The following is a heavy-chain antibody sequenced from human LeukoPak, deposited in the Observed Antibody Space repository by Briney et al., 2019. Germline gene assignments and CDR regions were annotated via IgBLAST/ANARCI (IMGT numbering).Heavy chain of an antibody. J-gene: IGHJ4*02. CDR1: GYTFTGYY. D-gene: IGHD2-2*03. V-gene: IGHV1-2*04. CDR3: ARAMDIVVVPAAVDY. CDR2: INPNSGGT. Sequence: ASVKVSCKASGYTFTGYYMHWVRQAPGQGLEWMGWINPNSGGTNYAQKFQGWVTMTRDTSISTAYMELSRLRSDDTAVYYCARAMDIVVVPAAVDYWGQGTLVTVSS.